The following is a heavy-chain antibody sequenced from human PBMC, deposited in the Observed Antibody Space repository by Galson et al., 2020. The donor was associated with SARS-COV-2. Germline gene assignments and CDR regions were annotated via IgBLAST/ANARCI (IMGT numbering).Heavy chain of an antibody. J-gene: IGHJ6*02. D-gene: IGHD3-9*01. CDR1: GGSISSSSYY. Sequence: SQTLSLTCTVSGGSISSSSYYWGWIRQPPGKGLEWIGSIYYSGSTYYNPSLKSRVTISVDTSKNQFSLKLSSVTAADTAVYYCARDHELRYFDWSYYYYGMDVWGQGTTVTVSS. V-gene: IGHV4-39*07. CDR2: IYYSGST. CDR3: ARDHELRYFDWSYYYYGMDV.